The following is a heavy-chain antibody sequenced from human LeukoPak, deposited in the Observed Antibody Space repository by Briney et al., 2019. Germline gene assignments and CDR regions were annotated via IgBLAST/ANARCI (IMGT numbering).Heavy chain of an antibody. CDR2: INPNSGGT. J-gene: IGHJ6*02. V-gene: IGHV1-2*02. CDR3: ARDTSIAAAGSHSNYGMDV. CDR1: GYTFTGYY. D-gene: IGHD6-13*01. Sequence: ASVNVSCKASGYTFTGYYMHWVRQAPGRGLEWMGWINPNSGGTNYAQKFQGRVTMTRDTSISTAYMELSRLRSDDTAVYYCARDTSIAAAGSHSNYGMDVWGQGTTVTVSS.